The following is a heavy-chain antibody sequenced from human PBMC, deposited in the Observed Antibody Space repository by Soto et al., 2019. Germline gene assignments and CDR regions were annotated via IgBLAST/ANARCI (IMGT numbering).Heavy chain of an antibody. CDR1: GFTFSSYA. CDR2: ISGSGGST. CDR3: AKSISGYDYYYYYGMDV. J-gene: IGHJ6*02. D-gene: IGHD5-12*01. Sequence: GGSLRLSCAASGFTFSSYAMSWVRQAPGKGLEWVSAISGSGGSTYYADSVKDRFTISRDNSKNTLYLQMNSLRAEDTAVYYCAKSISGYDYYYYYGMDVWGQGTTVTVSS. V-gene: IGHV3-23*01.